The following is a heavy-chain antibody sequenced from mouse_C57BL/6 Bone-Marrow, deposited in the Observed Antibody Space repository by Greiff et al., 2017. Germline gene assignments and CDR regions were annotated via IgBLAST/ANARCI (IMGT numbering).Heavy chain of an antibody. V-gene: IGHV1-82*01. J-gene: IGHJ2*01. CDR2: IYPGDGDT. Sequence: VQLQESGPELVKPGASVKISCKASGYAFSSSWMNWVKQRPGKGLEWIGRIYPGDGDTNYNGKFKGKATLTADKSSSTAYMQLSSLTSEDAAVYFCASCGRSYNDWGKGTTLTVSS. D-gene: IGHD1-1*01. CDR3: ASCGRSYND. CDR1: GYAFSSSW.